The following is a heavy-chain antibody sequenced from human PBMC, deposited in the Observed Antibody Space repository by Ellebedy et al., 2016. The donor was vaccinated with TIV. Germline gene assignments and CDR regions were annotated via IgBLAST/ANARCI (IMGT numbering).Heavy chain of an antibody. V-gene: IGHV3-33*06. Sequence: GESLKISCAASGFTFSSYGMHWVRQAPGKVLEWVAVIWYDGSNKYYADSVKGRFTISRDNSKNTLYLQMNSLRAEDTAVYYCANEFVLDSIDYWGQGTLVTVSS. CDR3: ANEFVLDSIDY. CDR1: GFTFSSYG. J-gene: IGHJ4*02. CDR2: IWYDGSNK. D-gene: IGHD3/OR15-3a*01.